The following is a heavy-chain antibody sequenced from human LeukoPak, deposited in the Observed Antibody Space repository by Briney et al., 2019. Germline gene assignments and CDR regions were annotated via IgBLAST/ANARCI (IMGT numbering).Heavy chain of an antibody. CDR2: IYYSGST. Sequence: PSETLSLTCTVSGGSISSYYWSWIRQPPGKGLEWIGYIYYSGSTNYNPSLKSRVTISVDTSKNQFSLKLSSVTAADTAVYYCATGIATRGDDAFDIWGQGTMVTVSS. J-gene: IGHJ3*02. CDR3: ATGIATRGDDAFDI. V-gene: IGHV4-59*12. D-gene: IGHD6-6*01. CDR1: GGSISSYY.